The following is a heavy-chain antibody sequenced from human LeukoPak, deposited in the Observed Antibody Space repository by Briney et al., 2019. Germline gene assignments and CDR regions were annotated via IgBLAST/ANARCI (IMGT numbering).Heavy chain of an antibody. CDR3: ARDLVGDAFDI. CDR2: IYYSGST. Sequence: SETLSLTCTVSGGAISSYYWNWIRQPPGKGLEWIGYIYYSGSTSYNPSLKSRVTISVDMSKNQFSLRLSSVTAADTAVYYCARDLVGDAFDIWGQGTMVTVSS. D-gene: IGHD1-26*01. CDR1: GGAISSYY. V-gene: IGHV4-59*12. J-gene: IGHJ3*02.